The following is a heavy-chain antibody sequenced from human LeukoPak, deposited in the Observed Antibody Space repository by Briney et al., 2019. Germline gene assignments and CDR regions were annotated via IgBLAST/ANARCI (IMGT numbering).Heavy chain of an antibody. J-gene: IGHJ4*02. CDR1: GFTFSSYS. D-gene: IGHD1-1*01. Sequence: GGSLRLSCAASGFTFSSYSMNWVRQAPGKGLEWVSSISSSSSYIYYADSVKGRFTISRDNAKNSLYLQTNSLRAEDTAVYYCARGATGTTALVDYWGQGTLVTVSS. CDR2: ISSSSSYI. V-gene: IGHV3-21*01. CDR3: ARGATGTTALVDY.